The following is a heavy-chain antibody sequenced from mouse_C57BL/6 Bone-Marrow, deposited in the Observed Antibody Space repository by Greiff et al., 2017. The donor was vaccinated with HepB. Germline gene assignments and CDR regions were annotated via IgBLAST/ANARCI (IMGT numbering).Heavy chain of an antibody. CDR3: ARERDRNFDY. J-gene: IGHJ2*01. CDR2: ISYDGSN. V-gene: IGHV3-6*01. CDR1: GYSITSGYN. Sequence: EVQLQESGPGLVKPSQSLSLTCSVTGYSITSGYNWNWIRQFPGNKLEWMGYISYDGSNNYNPSLKNRISITRDTSKNQFFLKLNSVTTEDTATYYCARERDRNFDYWGQGTTLTVSS.